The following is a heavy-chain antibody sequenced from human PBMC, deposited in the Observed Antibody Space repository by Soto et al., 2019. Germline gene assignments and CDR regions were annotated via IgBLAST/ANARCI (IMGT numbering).Heavy chain of an antibody. Sequence: ASVKVSCKASGYTFTSYYMHWVRQAPGQGLEWMGIINPSGGSTSYAQKFQGRVTMTRDTSTSTVYMELSSLRSEDTAVYYCAREDCSSISCLFGDYYYGLDGWGQATTVTVAS. V-gene: IGHV1-46*01. CDR1: GYTFTSYY. J-gene: IGHJ6*02. CDR3: AREDCSSISCLFGDYYYGLDG. D-gene: IGHD2-2*01. CDR2: INPSGGST.